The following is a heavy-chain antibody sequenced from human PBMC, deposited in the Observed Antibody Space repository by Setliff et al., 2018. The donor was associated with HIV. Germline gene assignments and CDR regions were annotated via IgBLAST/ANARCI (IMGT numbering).Heavy chain of an antibody. CDR2: ISTSGSPI. CDR3: ARVSKSSPDAFDI. V-gene: IGHV3-11*01. Sequence: LSLTCAVYGGSLSGYYWSWIRQPPGKGLEWVSFISTSGSPIYYADSVKGRFTISRDNAKNSLYLQMHSLRAEDTAVYYCARVSKSSPDAFDIWGQGTMVTVSS. CDR1: GGSLSGYY. D-gene: IGHD6-13*01. J-gene: IGHJ3*02.